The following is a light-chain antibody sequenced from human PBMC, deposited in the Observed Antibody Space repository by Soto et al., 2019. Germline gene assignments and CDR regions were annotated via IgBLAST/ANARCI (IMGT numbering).Light chain of an antibody. CDR2: GAS. CDR1: QSVSSSF. CDR3: QQYGSSPLT. V-gene: IGKV3-20*01. Sequence: EIVLTQSPGTLSLSPGERATLSCRASQSVSSSFLAWYQQKPGQAPRLLIYGASSRATGIPDRFSGSGSGTDFTLTISRLEPEDVAVYDCQQYGSSPLTLGGGTKVEIK. J-gene: IGKJ4*01.